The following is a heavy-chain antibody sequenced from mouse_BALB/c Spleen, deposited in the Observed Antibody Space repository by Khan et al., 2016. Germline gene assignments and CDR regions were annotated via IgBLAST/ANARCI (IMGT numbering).Heavy chain of an antibody. D-gene: IGHD2-12*01. CDR3: ASRSVTPRYVDV. V-gene: IGHV14-3*02. CDR2: VDPANGNT. Sequence: VQLQQPGAELVKPGASVKLPCTASGFNIKDTNMHWVKQRPEQGLEWIGKVDPANGNTNYDPKFQGKATVTADTSSNTAYLQLSSLTSEDTAVSYGASRSVTPRYVDVWGAGTTVTVSS. J-gene: IGHJ1*01. CDR1: GFNIKDTN.